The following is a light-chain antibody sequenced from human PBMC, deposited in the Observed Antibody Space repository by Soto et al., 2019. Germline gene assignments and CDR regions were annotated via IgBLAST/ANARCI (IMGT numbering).Light chain of an antibody. CDR2: GAT. Sequence: EIVFTQSPGTLSLSAGEGDTLSCRASRSVDNNFLAWYQQKPGQAPRLLIYGATSRATGIPDRFSGSGSGTDFTLTINRLEPEDFAVYYCQQYGSSGTFGQGTKVDIK. CDR3: QQYGSSGT. CDR1: RSVDNNF. V-gene: IGKV3-20*01. J-gene: IGKJ1*01.